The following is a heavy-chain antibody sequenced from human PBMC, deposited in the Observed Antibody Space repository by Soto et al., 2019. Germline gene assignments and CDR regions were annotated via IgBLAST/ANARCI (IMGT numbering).Heavy chain of an antibody. CDR2: INGGNGNT. D-gene: IGHD2-21*02. CDR1: GYTFTSYT. J-gene: IGHJ4*02. CDR3: ARGPCGGDCYSDF. Sequence: VQLVQSGAEVKQPGASVKVICKASGYTFTSYTMHWVRQAPGQSLEWVGWINGGNGNTKYSQKFQGRVTITRDTSASTAHMELSGLRSEDTAVYYCARGPCGGDCYSDFWGQGTLVTVSS. V-gene: IGHV1-3*01.